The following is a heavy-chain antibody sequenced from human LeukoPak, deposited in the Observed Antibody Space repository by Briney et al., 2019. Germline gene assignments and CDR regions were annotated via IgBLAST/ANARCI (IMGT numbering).Heavy chain of an antibody. CDR3: AKEWRWLQSGNYFDY. V-gene: IGHV3-23*01. CDR2: ISGSGGST. Sequence: GGSLRLSCAASGFTFSSYAMSWVRQAPGKGLEWVSAISGSGGSTYYADSVKGRFTISRDNSKNTLYLQVNSLRAEDTAVYYCAKEWRWLQSGNYFDYWGQGTLVTVSS. J-gene: IGHJ4*02. D-gene: IGHD5-24*01. CDR1: GFTFSSYA.